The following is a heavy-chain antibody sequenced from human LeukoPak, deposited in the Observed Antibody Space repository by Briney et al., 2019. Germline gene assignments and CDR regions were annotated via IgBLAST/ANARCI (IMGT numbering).Heavy chain of an antibody. Sequence: GGSLRLSCAASGFTFSSYSMNWVRQAPGKGLEWVSSISSSSSYIYYADSVNGRFTISRDNAKNSLYLQMNSLRAEDTAVYYCARPQSGYNLGDWGQGTLVTVSS. CDR3: ARPQSGYNLGD. CDR1: GFTFSSYS. D-gene: IGHD5-24*01. J-gene: IGHJ4*02. CDR2: ISSSSSYI. V-gene: IGHV3-21*01.